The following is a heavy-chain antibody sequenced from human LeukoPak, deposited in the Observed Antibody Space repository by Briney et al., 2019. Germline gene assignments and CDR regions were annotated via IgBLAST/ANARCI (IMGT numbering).Heavy chain of an antibody. Sequence: GGSLRLSCAASGFTFSDYHMTWIRQAPGKGLEWVSYISGSSIYTRYADSVKGRFTISRDNAKNSLYLQMNSLRADDTALYYCVIDISGYYFDYWGQGTLVTVSS. CDR1: GFTFSDYH. CDR2: ISGSSIYT. J-gene: IGHJ4*02. V-gene: IGHV3-11*05. CDR3: VIDISGYYFDY. D-gene: IGHD3-22*01.